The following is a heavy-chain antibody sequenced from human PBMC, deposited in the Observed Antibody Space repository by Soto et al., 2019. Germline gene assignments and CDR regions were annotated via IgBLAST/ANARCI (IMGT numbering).Heavy chain of an antibody. Sequence: GGSLRLSCAASGFTFSNYVMSWVRQAPGKGLEWVSVMSGGGDDAYYADSVKGRFTISRDNSKNMLYLQMNSLRAEDTAVYFCANKVTIYAVYPADHWGQVNQVTVXS. D-gene: IGHD3-3*01. J-gene: IGHJ4*01. V-gene: IGHV3-23*01. CDR1: GFTFSNYV. CDR3: ANKVTIYAVYPADH. CDR2: MSGGGDDA.